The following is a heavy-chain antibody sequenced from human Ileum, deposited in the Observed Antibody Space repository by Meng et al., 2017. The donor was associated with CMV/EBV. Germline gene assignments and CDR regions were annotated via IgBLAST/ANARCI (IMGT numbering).Heavy chain of an antibody. CDR2: LNTDGSDS. V-gene: IGHV3-74*01. J-gene: IGHJ4*02. Sequence: GGSLRLSCSASGFTFSSHWIHWVRQRPGKGLLWVSCLNTDGSDSAYADSVKGRFTISRDNAKNTLYLQMSSLTADDTAVYYCARGRVGAVGFGDSWGQGKLVTGAS. D-gene: IGHD1-26*01. CDR3: ARGRVGAVGFGDS. CDR1: GFTFSSHW.